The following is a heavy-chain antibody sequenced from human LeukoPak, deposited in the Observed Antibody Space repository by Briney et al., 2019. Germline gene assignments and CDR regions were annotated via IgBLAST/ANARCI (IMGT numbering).Heavy chain of an antibody. Sequence: PSETLSLTCAVYGGSFSGYYWSWIRQPPGKGLEWIGEINHSGSTNYNPSLKSRVTISVDTSKNQFSLKLSSVTAADTAVYYCARGLRITMIVVVTTSNQYYFDYWGQGTLVTVSS. CDR2: INHSGST. V-gene: IGHV4-34*01. J-gene: IGHJ4*02. D-gene: IGHD3-22*01. CDR1: GGSFSGYY. CDR3: ARGLRITMIVVVTTSNQYYFDY.